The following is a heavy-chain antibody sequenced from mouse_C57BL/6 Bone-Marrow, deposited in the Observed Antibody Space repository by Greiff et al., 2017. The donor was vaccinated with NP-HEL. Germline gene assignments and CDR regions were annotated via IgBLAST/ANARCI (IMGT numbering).Heavy chain of an antibody. D-gene: IGHD2-1*01. V-gene: IGHV1-81*01. CDR2: IYPRSGNT. CDR3: ARRIYYCNHLGFAY. J-gene: IGHJ3*01. CDR1: GYTFTSYG. Sequence: QVQLQQSGAELARPGASVKLSCKASGYTFTSYGISWVKQRTGQGLEWIGEIYPRSGNTYYNEKFKGKATLTADKSSSTAYMELRSLTSEDSAVYFCARRIYYCNHLGFAYWGQGTLVTVSA.